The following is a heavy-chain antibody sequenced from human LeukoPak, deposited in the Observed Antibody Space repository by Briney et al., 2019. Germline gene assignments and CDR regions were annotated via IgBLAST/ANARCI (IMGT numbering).Heavy chain of an antibody. Sequence: GGSLRLSCAASGFTFSNAWMSWVRQAPGKGLEWVGRIKSKIAGGTTDYAAPVKGRFTISRDDSKNTLYLQMNSLKTEDTAVYYCTWTTVVQGVIGYWGQGTLVTVSS. CDR1: GFTFSNAW. CDR2: IKSKIAGGTT. D-gene: IGHD3-10*01. V-gene: IGHV3-15*01. CDR3: TWTTVVQGVIGY. J-gene: IGHJ4*02.